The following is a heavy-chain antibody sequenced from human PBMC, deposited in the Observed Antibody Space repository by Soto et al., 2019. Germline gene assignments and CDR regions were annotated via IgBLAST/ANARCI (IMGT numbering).Heavy chain of an antibody. CDR1: GYTFTSYG. J-gene: IGHJ5*02. V-gene: IGHV1-8*02. D-gene: IGHD2-2*01. CDR3: AREPADAGNWFDP. Sequence: QVQLVQSGAEVKKPGASVKVSCKASGYTFTSYGISWVRQAPGQGLEWMGWMNPNSGSTGYAQRFQGRITLTRDVSASTAYMELSSLGSDDTAVYYCAREPADAGNWFDPWGQGTLVTVSS. CDR2: MNPNSGST.